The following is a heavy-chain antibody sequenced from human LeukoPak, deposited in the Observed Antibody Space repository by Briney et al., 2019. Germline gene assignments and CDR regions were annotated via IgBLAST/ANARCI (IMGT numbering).Heavy chain of an antibody. V-gene: IGHV1-2*06. Sequence: GASVKVSCKASGYTFTGYYMHWVRQAPGQGLEWMGRIDPNSGGTNYAQKFQGRVTKTRDTSISTAYMELSRLRSDDTAVYYCARGAYIVVVTANLPYDWFDPWGQGTLVTVSS. CDR1: GYTFTGYY. CDR2: IDPNSGGT. D-gene: IGHD2-21*02. J-gene: IGHJ5*02. CDR3: ARGAYIVVVTANLPYDWFDP.